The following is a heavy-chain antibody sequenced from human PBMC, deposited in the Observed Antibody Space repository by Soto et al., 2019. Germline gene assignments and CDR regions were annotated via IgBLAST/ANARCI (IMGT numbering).Heavy chain of an antibody. CDR2: IHNSGAT. D-gene: IGHD6-13*01. CDR1: GDSIGGNNYY. CDR3: ASRAVAAAGPYYYYYYMDV. V-gene: IGHV4-39*01. J-gene: IGHJ6*03. Sequence: PSETLSLTCDVSGDSIGGNNYYWGWVRQPPGKGLEWIGNIHNSGATYYNPSLKIRVTISVDTSKNQFSLKLSSVTAADTAVYYCASRAVAAAGPYYYYYYMDVSGKGTTVTVSS.